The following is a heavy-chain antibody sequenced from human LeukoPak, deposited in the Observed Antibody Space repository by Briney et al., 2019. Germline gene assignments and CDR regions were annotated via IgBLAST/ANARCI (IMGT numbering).Heavy chain of an antibody. CDR2: IYYSGST. CDR1: SGSVSSGIYY. D-gene: IGHD2-15*01. CDR3: ARAPVGAFDI. V-gene: IGHV4-61*01. Sequence: SETLSLTCTVSSGSVSSGIYYWSWIRQPPGKGLEWIGYIYYSGSTNYNPSLKSRVTISVDTSKNQFSLNLTSVTAADTAVYYCARAPVGAFDIWGQGTTVTVSS. J-gene: IGHJ3*02.